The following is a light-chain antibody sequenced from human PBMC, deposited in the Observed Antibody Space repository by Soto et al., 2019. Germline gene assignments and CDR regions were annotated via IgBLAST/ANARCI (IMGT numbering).Light chain of an antibody. Sequence: QSALTQPDSVSGSPGQSITISCTGTSSDVGGYNYVSWYQQHPGKAPKLMIYDVSNRPSGVSNRFSGSKSGNTASLTISGLQGEDEADYYCSSYTSGSFVVFGGGTKVT. CDR2: DVS. J-gene: IGLJ2*01. CDR3: SSYTSGSFVV. CDR1: SSDVGGYNY. V-gene: IGLV2-14*01.